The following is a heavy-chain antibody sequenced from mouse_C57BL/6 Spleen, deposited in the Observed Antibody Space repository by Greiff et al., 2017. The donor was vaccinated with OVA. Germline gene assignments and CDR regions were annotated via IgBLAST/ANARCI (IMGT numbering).Heavy chain of an antibody. J-gene: IGHJ1*03. CDR3: ARSTINYYGSSWYFDV. CDR1: GYTFTSYW. V-gene: IGHV1-64*01. D-gene: IGHD1-1*01. CDR2: IHPNSGST. Sequence: QVQLQQPGAELVKPGASVKLSCKASGYTFTSYWMHWVKQRPGQGLEGIGMIHPNSGSTNYNEKFKSKATLTVDKSSSTAYMQLSSLTSEDSAFYYCARSTINYYGSSWYFDVWGTGTTVTVSS.